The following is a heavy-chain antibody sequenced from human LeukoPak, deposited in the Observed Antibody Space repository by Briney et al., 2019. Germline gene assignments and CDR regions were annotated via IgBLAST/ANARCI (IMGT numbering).Heavy chain of an antibody. D-gene: IGHD3-9*01. V-gene: IGHV3-9*01. CDR3: AKGSRFDYDILTGYPDY. J-gene: IGHJ4*02. CDR1: GFTFDDYA. CDR2: ISWNSGSI. Sequence: PGRSLRLSCAASGFTFDDYAMHWVRQAPGKGLEWVSGISWNSGSIGYADSVKGRFTISRDNAKNSLYLQMNNLRAEDTALYYCAKGSRFDYDILTGYPDYWGQGTLVTVSS.